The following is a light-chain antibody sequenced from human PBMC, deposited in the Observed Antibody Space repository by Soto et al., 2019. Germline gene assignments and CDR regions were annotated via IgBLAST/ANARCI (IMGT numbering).Light chain of an antibody. J-gene: IGKJ2*01. CDR3: QQYGGSPYT. CDR2: GAS. CDR1: QSVSSSY. Sequence: STQSPGTMSLTPGERATLSCRASQSVSSSYLAWYQQRRGQAPRLLIYGASSRATGIPDRFSGRGSGTDFTLTICRLEPEDFAVYYCQQYGGSPYTFGLGTKVDNK. V-gene: IGKV3-20*01.